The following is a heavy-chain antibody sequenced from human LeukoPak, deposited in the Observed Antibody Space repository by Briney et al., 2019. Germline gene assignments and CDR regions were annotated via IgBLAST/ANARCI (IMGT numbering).Heavy chain of an antibody. Sequence: GGSLRLSCAASGFTFSHYGMHWVRQAPGKGLEWVAFIRYDGSNKYCADSVKGRFTISRDNSKNTLYLQMNSLRAEDTAVYYCAKDTTPPKAGFDPWGQGTLVTVSS. CDR1: GFTFSHYG. J-gene: IGHJ5*02. CDR3: AKDTTPPKAGFDP. V-gene: IGHV3-30*02. D-gene: IGHD1-14*01. CDR2: IRYDGSNK.